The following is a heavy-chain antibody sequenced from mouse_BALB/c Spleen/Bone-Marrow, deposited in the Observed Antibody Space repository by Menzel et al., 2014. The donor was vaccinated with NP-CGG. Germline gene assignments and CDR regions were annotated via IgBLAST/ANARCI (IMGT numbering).Heavy chain of an antibody. J-gene: IGHJ4*01. CDR3: ARRWLPYAMDY. CDR2: INPYNDGT. D-gene: IGHD2-3*01. CDR1: GYTFTSHI. V-gene: IGHV1-14*01. Sequence: VQLQQSGPELVKPGASVKMSCKASGYTFTSHIMHWVKQKPGQGPEWIGYINPYNDGTKYNEKFKGKATLTSDKSSSTAYMELSSLTSEDSAVYYCARRWLPYAMDYWGQGTSVTVSS.